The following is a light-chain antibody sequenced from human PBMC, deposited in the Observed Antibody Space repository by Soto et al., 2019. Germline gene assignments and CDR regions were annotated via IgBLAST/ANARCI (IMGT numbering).Light chain of an antibody. CDR1: QSVSSSY. J-gene: IGKJ5*01. CDR2: GAS. Sequence: EIVLTQSPGTLSLSPGERATLSCRASQSVSSSYLAWYRQKPGQAPRLLIYGASSRATGIPDRFSGSGSGTDFTLTISRLEPEDFAVYYCQQYGSSLFTFGQGTRLENK. CDR3: QQYGSSLFT. V-gene: IGKV3-20*01.